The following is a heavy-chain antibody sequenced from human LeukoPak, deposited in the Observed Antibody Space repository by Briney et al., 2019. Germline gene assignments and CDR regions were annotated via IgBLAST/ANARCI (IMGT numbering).Heavy chain of an antibody. CDR1: GYTFTGYY. J-gene: IGHJ3*02. CDR3: ARDRAIAGTKEDAFDI. D-gene: IGHD6-19*01. Sequence: ASVKVSCKASGYTFTGYYMHWVRQAPGQGLEWMGWINPNSGGTNYAQKFQGRVTMTRDTSISTAYMELSRLRSDDTAVYYCARDRAIAGTKEDAFDIWGQGTMVTVSS. CDR2: INPNSGGT. V-gene: IGHV1-2*02.